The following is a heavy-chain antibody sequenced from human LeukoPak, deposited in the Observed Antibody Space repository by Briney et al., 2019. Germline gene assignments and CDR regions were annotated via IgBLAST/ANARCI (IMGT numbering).Heavy chain of an antibody. CDR3: ARYTVTNLLDY. J-gene: IGHJ4*02. CDR1: GGSISSDDDY. D-gene: IGHD4-17*01. Sequence: SETLSLTCSVSGGSISSDDDYWSWIRQPPGKGLEWIGYINHSGNTYYIPSLRGRATISIDTSKIRFSLELSSVTAADTAIYYCARYTVTNLLDYWGQGTLVTVSS. V-gene: IGHV4-30-4*08. CDR2: INHSGNT.